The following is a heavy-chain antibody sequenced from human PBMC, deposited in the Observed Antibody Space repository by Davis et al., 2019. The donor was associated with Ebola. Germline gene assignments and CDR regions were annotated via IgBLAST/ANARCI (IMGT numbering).Heavy chain of an antibody. J-gene: IGHJ5*02. CDR3: ARGPHVRWFDP. Sequence: SETLSPTCAVYGGSSSGYYWSWIRQPPGKGLEWIGEINHSGSTNYNPSLKSRVTISVDTSKNQFSLKLSSVTAADTAVYYCARGPHVRWFDPWGQGTLVTVSS. D-gene: IGHD3-10*01. CDR2: INHSGST. V-gene: IGHV4-34*01. CDR1: GGSSSGYY.